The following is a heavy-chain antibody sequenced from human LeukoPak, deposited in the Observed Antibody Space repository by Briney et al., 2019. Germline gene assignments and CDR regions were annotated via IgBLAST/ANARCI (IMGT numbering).Heavy chain of an antibody. CDR1: GYTFTSYG. Sequence: ASVKVSCKASGYTFTSYGISWVRQAPGRGLEWMGWISAYNGNTNYAQKLQGRVTMTTDTSTSTAYMELRSLRSDDTAVYYCARRTAEMVYAILVSDTYYYYYMDVWGKGTTVTVSS. CDR2: ISAYNGNT. J-gene: IGHJ6*03. CDR3: ARRTAEMVYAILVSDTYYYYYMDV. D-gene: IGHD2-8*01. V-gene: IGHV1-18*01.